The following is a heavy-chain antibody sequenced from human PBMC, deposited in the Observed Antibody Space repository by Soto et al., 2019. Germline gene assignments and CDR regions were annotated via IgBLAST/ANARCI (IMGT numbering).Heavy chain of an antibody. CDR3: ARAGIAAADLYYYYYGMDV. D-gene: IGHD6-13*01. Sequence: SETLSLTCAVSGGSISSSNWWSWVRQPPGKGLEWIGEIYHSGSTNYNPSLKSRVTISVDKSKNQFSLKLSSVTAADTAVYYCARAGIAAADLYYYYYGMDVWGQGTTVTVSS. CDR1: GGSISSSNW. CDR2: IYHSGST. J-gene: IGHJ6*02. V-gene: IGHV4-4*02.